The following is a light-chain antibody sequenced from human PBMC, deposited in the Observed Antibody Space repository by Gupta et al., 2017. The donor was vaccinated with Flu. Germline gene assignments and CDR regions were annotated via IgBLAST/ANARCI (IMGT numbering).Light chain of an antibody. Sequence: DIHMTQSPSTLSASVGDRVTITCRASQNINNWLAWFQQKPGKAPKLLIYGASSLETGVPSRVSGSGSGTEFTRSISSVESDDFATDYGHQYNGYFGGGTKVEIK. CDR3: HQYNGY. CDR2: GAS. J-gene: IGKJ4*01. CDR1: QNINNW. V-gene: IGKV1-5*03.